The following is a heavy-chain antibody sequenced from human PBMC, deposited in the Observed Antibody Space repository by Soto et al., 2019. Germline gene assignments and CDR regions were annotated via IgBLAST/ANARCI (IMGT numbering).Heavy chain of an antibody. J-gene: IGHJ4*02. V-gene: IGHV1-18*01. CDR1: GYTFTSYG. CDR3: AREGGSGYSSSWYEPTYYFDY. CDR2: ISAYNGNT. Sequence: QVQLVQSGAEVKKPGASVKVSCKASGYTFTSYGISWVRQAPGQGLEWMGWISAYNGNTNYAQKLQGRVTMTTDTSTSTAYMELRSLRSDDTAVYYCAREGGSGYSSSWYEPTYYFDYWGQGTLVTVSS. D-gene: IGHD6-13*01.